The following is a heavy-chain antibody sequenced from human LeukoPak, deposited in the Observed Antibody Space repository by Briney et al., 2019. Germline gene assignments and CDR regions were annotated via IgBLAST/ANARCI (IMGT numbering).Heavy chain of an antibody. CDR1: GFTFCIYW. Sequence: PGGSLRLSCAASGFTFCIYWMSWVRQAPGKGLEWVANIKQDESEKYYVDSLKGRFTISRDNAKNSLYLQMNSLRAEDTAVYYCARDKIEGPTKLDYWGQGILVTVSS. J-gene: IGHJ4*02. V-gene: IGHV3-7*01. D-gene: IGHD1-1*01. CDR3: ARDKIEGPTKLDY. CDR2: IKQDESEK.